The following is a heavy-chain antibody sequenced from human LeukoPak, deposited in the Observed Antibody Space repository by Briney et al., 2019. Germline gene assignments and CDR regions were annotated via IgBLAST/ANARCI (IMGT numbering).Heavy chain of an antibody. V-gene: IGHV3-48*01. CDR2: IGTSSTTI. CDR3: ANDGAYDSSGYFMSFNY. D-gene: IGHD3-22*01. Sequence: GGSLRLSCAASGFTFSSYTMNWVRQPPGKGLEWVSNIGTSSTTIYYADSVKGRFTISRDNSKNTLYLQMNSLRAEDTAVYYCANDGAYDSSGYFMSFNYWGQGTLVTVSS. CDR1: GFTFSSYT. J-gene: IGHJ4*02.